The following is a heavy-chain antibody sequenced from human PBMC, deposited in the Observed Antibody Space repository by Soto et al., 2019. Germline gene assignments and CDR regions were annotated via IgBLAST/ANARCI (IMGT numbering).Heavy chain of an antibody. V-gene: IGHV4-30-2*01. CDR1: GASISSGGSS. J-gene: IGHJ5*02. CDR2: IYHSGTT. Sequence: SETLSLTCAVSGASISSGGSSWSWFRQPPGKGLEWIGYIYHSGTTFYDPSLENRVTISLDRSKNHFSLKLTSVTAADTAVYYCARAYGSTYNWFDPWGQGILVTVSS. D-gene: IGHD3-10*01. CDR3: ARAYGSTYNWFDP.